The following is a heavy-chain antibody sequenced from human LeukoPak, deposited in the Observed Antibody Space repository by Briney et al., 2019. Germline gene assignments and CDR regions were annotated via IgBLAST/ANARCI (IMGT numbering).Heavy chain of an antibody. V-gene: IGHV1-18*01. CDR3: ARDYRGHYYDSSGYSHFQH. CDR2: ISAYNGNT. D-gene: IGHD3-22*01. Sequence: ASVKVSCKASGGTFSSYAISWVRQAPGQGLEWMGWISAYNGNTNYAQKLQGRVTMTTDTSTSTAYMELRSLRSDDTAVYYCARDYRGHYYDSSGYSHFQHWGQGTLVTVSS. CDR1: GGTFSSYA. J-gene: IGHJ1*01.